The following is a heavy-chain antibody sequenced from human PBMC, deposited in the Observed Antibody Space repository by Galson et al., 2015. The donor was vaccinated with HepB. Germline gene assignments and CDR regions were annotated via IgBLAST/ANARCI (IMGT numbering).Heavy chain of an antibody. CDR3: TTDVFYSTYWSWFDP. Sequence: ASGFPFNNAWMTWVRQAPGKGLEWVGRIKSKTDGGPTDYTAPVKGRFTILRDDSKNRLYLQMNSLKTEDSAVYYCTTDVFYSTYWSWFDPWGQGTLVTVSS. CDR1: GFPFNNAW. V-gene: IGHV3-15*01. J-gene: IGHJ5*02. D-gene: IGHD2-8*02. CDR2: IKSKTDGGPT.